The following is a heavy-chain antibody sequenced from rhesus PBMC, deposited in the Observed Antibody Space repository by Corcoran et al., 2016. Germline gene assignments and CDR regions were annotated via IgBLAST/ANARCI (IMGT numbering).Heavy chain of an antibody. Sequence: EVQLVESGGGLVQPGGSLRLSCVASGFTFSDCWMAWVRPATGKGLEWGSSISQPSCSNTYYLDPVKGRFTISRDNAKNTLYLQMNSLRAEDTAVYYCARLQGNRFDVWGPGVLVTVSS. CDR1: GFTFSDCW. CDR2: ISQPSCSNT. V-gene: IGHV3-37*01. J-gene: IGHJ5-1*01. CDR3: ARLQGNRFDV.